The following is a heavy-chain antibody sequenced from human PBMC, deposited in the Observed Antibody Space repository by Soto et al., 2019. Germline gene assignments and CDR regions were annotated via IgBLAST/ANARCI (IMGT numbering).Heavy chain of an antibody. CDR1: GFTFSSYW. CDR2: ISSDGSST. V-gene: IGHV3-74*01. Sequence: EVQLVESGGGLVQPGGSLRLSCAASGFTFSSYWMHWVRQAPGKGLVWVSRISSDGSSTSYADSVKGRFTISRDNAKNTRYLQMNSLRAEDTAVYYCARAAYCAGDCYSPWGQGTLVTVSS. J-gene: IGHJ5*02. D-gene: IGHD2-21*02. CDR3: ARAAYCAGDCYSP.